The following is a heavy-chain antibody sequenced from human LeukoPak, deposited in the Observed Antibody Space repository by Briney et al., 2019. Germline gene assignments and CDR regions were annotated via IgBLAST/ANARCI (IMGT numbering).Heavy chain of an antibody. V-gene: IGHV4-34*01. D-gene: IGHD3-3*01. J-gene: IGHJ4*02. CDR3: ARRRGDFWSGYYKYFDY. Sequence: PSETLSLTCAVYGGSFSGYYWSWIRQPPGKGLEWIGEINHSGSTNYNPSLKSRVTISVDTSKNQFSLKLSSVTAADTAVYYCARRRGDFWSGYYKYFDYWGQGTLVTVSS. CDR1: GGSFSGYY. CDR2: INHSGST.